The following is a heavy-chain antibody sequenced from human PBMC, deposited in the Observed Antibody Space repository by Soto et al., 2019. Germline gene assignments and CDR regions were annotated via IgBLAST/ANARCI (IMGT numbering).Heavy chain of an antibody. CDR3: ARDELRLGKPLHFDL. Sequence: ASVKVSCKASGGTFSSYAISWVRQAPGQGLEWMGGIIPIFGTANYAQKFQGRVTITADESTSTAYMELSSLRSEDTAVYYCARDELRLGKPLHFDLWGRGTLVTVSS. J-gene: IGHJ2*01. V-gene: IGHV1-69*13. CDR1: GGTFSSYA. D-gene: IGHD7-27*01. CDR2: IIPIFGTA.